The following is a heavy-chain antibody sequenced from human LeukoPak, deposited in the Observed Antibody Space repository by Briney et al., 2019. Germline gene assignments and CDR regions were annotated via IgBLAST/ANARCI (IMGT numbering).Heavy chain of an antibody. V-gene: IGHV4-34*01. D-gene: IGHD2-2*03. CDR3: VRILDIVVVPAAHPTGMDV. J-gene: IGHJ6*02. CDR1: GGSFSGYY. Sequence: SETLSLTCAVYGGSFSGYYWTWIRQPPGKGLEWIGEINHSGSTNYNPSLKSRVTISVDTSKNQFSLKLSSVTAADTAVYYCVRILDIVVVPAAHPTGMDVWGQGTTVTVSS. CDR2: INHSGST.